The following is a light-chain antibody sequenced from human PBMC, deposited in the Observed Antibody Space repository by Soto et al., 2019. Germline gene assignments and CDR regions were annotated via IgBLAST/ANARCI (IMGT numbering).Light chain of an antibody. V-gene: IGLV2-14*01. Sequence: QSVLTQPASVSESPGQSITISSTGSSSDVGGYKYVSWYQQHPGKAPKLLIYDVTNRPSGVSNRFSGSKSGYTASLTISGLQSEDEADYYCSSYTSFKTLVFGTGTKVTVL. CDR3: SSYTSFKTLV. J-gene: IGLJ1*01. CDR2: DVT. CDR1: SSDVGGYKY.